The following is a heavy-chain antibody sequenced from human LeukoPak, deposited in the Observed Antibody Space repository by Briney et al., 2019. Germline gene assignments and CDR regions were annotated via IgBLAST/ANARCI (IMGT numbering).Heavy chain of an antibody. CDR1: GYTFTSYG. CDR2: ISAYNGNT. J-gene: IGHJ5*02. CDR3: ARDRSRGYCSSTSCHNWFDP. Sequence: ASVKVSCKASGYTFTSYGISWVRQAPGQGLEWMGWISAYNGNTNYAQKLQGRVTMTTDTSTSTAYMELRSLRSDDTAVYYCARDRSRGYCSSTSCHNWFDPWGQGALVTVSS. V-gene: IGHV1-18*01. D-gene: IGHD2-2*01.